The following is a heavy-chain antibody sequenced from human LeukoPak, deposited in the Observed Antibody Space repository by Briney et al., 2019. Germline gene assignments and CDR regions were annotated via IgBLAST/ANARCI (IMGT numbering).Heavy chain of an antibody. CDR3: AKGSAYYSSWFDS. Sequence: RGSLRLSCAASGFTFSSYSMNWVRQAPGKGLEWVSYISSGAGTTYYADSVKGRFTISRDNAKNSLDLQMNSLRDEDTAVYFCAKGSAYYSSWFDSWGQGTLVTVSS. J-gene: IGHJ5*01. D-gene: IGHD2-21*01. CDR2: ISSGAGTT. CDR1: GFTFSSYS. V-gene: IGHV3-48*02.